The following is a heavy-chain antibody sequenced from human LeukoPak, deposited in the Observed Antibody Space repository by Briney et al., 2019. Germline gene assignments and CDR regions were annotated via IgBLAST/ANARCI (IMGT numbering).Heavy chain of an antibody. Sequence: GASVKVSCKTSGYTFTGYYIHWVRQAPGQVLEWMGWIDPNSGGTNYAQKFQGRVTMTRDTSISTAYMELSRLTSADTAVYRCATPSSSNWYGFDPWGQGTLVTVSS. CDR2: IDPNSGGT. D-gene: IGHD6-13*01. J-gene: IGHJ5*02. CDR1: GYTFTGYY. CDR3: ATPSSSNWYGFDP. V-gene: IGHV1-2*02.